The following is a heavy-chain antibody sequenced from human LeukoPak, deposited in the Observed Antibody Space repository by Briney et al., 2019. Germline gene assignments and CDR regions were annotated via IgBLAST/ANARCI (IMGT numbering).Heavy chain of an antibody. V-gene: IGHV3-23*01. Sequence: GGSLRLSCAASGFTFSSHAMNWVRRAPGKGLEWVSLITGSASNTYYADSVKGRFTVSRDISKNTVYLQMNSLRAEDTAVYYCAKEPSADTSNWYGSFDTWGQGTLVTVSS. J-gene: IGHJ5*02. CDR3: AKEPSADTSNWYGSFDT. D-gene: IGHD6-13*01. CDR1: GFTFSSHA. CDR2: ITGSASNT.